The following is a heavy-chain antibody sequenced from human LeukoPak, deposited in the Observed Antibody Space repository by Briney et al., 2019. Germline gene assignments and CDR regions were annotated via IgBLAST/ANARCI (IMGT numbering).Heavy chain of an antibody. V-gene: IGHV3-23*01. CDR2: ISGDGDT. CDR1: GFIFSSYA. J-gene: IGHJ4*02. Sequence: GGSLRLSCAASGFIFSSYAMTLVRQAPGKGLEWVSAISGDGDTKYADSVKGRFTISRDNSKNTLYLQMNSLRAEDTAIYYCTKDWSADYWGQGTLVTVSS. CDR3: TKDWSADY.